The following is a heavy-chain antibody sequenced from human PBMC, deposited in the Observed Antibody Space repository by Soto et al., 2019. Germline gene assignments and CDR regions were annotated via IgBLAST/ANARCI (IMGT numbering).Heavy chain of an antibody. D-gene: IGHD6-19*01. CDR1: GFTFSSYG. CDR3: ARDGYSSGWYAGHYYYYGMDV. J-gene: IGHJ6*02. CDR2: IWYDGSNK. V-gene: IGHV3-33*01. Sequence: QPGGSLRLSCAASGFTFSSYGMHWVRQAPGKGLEWVAVIWYDGSNKYYADSVKGRFTISRDNSKNTLYLQMNSLRAEDTAVYYCARDGYSSGWYAGHYYYYGMDVWGQGTRVTVSS.